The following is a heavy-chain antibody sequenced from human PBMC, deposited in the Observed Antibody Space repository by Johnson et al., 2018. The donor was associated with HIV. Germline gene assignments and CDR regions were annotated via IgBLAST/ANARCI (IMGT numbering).Heavy chain of an antibody. CDR1: GFSFSSFS. CDR3: ARGGYYYDGDGAFDF. V-gene: IGHV3-64*01. D-gene: IGHD3-22*01. J-gene: IGHJ3*01. CDR2: TSSNGDRT. Sequence: VESGGGLVQPGGSLRLSCAASGFSFSSFSMHWVRQAPGKGLEYVSTTSSNGDRTYYANSVKGRFIISRDNSENTLYLQMGSLRAEDMAVYYCARGGYYYDGDGAFDFWGQGTIVTVSS.